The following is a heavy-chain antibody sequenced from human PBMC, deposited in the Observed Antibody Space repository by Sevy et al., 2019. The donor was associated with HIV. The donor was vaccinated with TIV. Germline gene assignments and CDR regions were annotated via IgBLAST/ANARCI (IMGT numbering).Heavy chain of an antibody. Sequence: GRSLRLSCVASGFSFSSYSMNWVRQAPGKGLEWASSISSSSSYIYYTDSVKGRFTISRDNAKNSLYLQMNSLRAEDTAVYYCARWDADRRWYFDYWGQGTLVTVSS. V-gene: IGHV3-21*01. CDR1: GFSFSSYS. D-gene: IGHD1-26*01. CDR3: ARWDADRRWYFDY. J-gene: IGHJ4*02. CDR2: ISSSSSYI.